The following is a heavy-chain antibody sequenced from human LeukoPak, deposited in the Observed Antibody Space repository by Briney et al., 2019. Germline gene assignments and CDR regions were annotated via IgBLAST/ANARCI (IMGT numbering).Heavy chain of an antibody. V-gene: IGHV1-8*01. CDR1: GYTFTTYD. Sequence: VKVSCKAFGYTFTTYDINWVRQATGQGLEWMGWVNPSSGVTRYAQKFQGRVTMTRNTSISTAYMELSSLRSEDTAVYYCAKNYDFLTGYANWGQGTLVTVSS. D-gene: IGHD3-9*01. J-gene: IGHJ4*02. CDR3: AKNYDFLTGYAN. CDR2: VNPSSGVT.